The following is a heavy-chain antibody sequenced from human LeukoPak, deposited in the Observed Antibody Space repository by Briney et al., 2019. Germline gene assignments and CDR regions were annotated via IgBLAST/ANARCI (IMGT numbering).Heavy chain of an antibody. CDR1: GGSISSSSYY. V-gene: IGHV4-39*01. CDR3: ARRYFYDSGGYYYYFDY. D-gene: IGHD3-22*01. Sequence: SETLSLTCTFSGGSISSSSYYWGWIRQPPGKGLEWIGSIYYSGSTYYNPSLKSRVTISVDTSKNQFSLKLSSVTAADTAVYYCARRYFYDSGGYYYYFDYWGQGTLVTVSS. J-gene: IGHJ4*02. CDR2: IYYSGST.